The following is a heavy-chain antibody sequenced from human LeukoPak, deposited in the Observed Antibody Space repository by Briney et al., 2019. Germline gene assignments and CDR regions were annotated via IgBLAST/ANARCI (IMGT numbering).Heavy chain of an antibody. D-gene: IGHD3-3*01. CDR3: ARDRGTEPFTYYDFWSGYEMDV. CDR2: IKQDGSEK. Sequence: GGSLRLSCAASGFTFSSYWMSWVRQAPGKELEWVANIKQDGSEKYYVDSVKGRFTISRDNAKNSLYLQMNSLRAEDTAVYYCARDRGTEPFTYYDFWSGYEMDVWGKGTTVTVSS. V-gene: IGHV3-7*01. J-gene: IGHJ6*04. CDR1: GFTFSSYW.